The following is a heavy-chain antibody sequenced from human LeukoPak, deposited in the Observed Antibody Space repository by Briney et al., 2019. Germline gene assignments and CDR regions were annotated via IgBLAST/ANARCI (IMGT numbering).Heavy chain of an antibody. D-gene: IGHD2-2*01. V-gene: IGHV1-46*01. CDR3: ARANCSSTSCAPDY. Sequence: ASVKVSYKASGYTFTSYYMHWVRQAPGQGLEWMGIINPSGGSTIYAQIFQGRVTMTRDTSTSTVYMELSRLRSEDTAVYYCARANCSSTSCAPDYWGQGMLDTVSS. CDR1: GYTFTSYY. J-gene: IGHJ4*02. CDR2: INPSGGST.